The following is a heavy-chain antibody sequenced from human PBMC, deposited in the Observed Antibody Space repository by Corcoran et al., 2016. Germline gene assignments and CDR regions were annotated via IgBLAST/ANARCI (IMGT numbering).Heavy chain of an antibody. CDR2: IYWNDDK. CDR3: ARGTVRVRAFDI. Sequence: QITLKESGPTLVKPTQTLTLTCTFSGFSLSTSGVGVGWIRQPPGKALEWLALIYWNDDKRYSPSLKSRRTITKDTSKNQVVLTMTNMDPVDTATYYCARGTVRVRAFDIWGQGTMVTVSS. D-gene: IGHD4-17*01. J-gene: IGHJ3*02. V-gene: IGHV2-5*01. CDR1: GFSLSTSGVG.